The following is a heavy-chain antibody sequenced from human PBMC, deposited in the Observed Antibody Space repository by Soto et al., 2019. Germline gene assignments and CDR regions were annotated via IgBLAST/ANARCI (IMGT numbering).Heavy chain of an antibody. CDR2: IYHSGST. J-gene: IGHJ4*02. V-gene: IGHV4-38-2*01. Sequence: LSLTCAVSGYSIRRGYYWGWIRQPPGKGLEWIGGIYHSGSTYYNPSLKSRVTISVDTSKNQFSLKLSSVTAADTAVYYCARVRSSPFRYFDSWGQGTLVTVSS. CDR3: ARVRSSPFRYFDS. CDR1: GYSIRRGYY.